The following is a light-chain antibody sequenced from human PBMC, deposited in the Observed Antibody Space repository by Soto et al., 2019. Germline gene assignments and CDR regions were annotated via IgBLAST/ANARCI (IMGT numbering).Light chain of an antibody. Sequence: QLVLTQSSSASASLGSSVKLTCTLSSGHNNYIIAWHQQQPGKAPRYLMKLEGSGSYNKGSGVPDRFSGSGSGADRYLTIANLQFEDEADYYCETWDTNPRVFGGGTKVTVL. CDR1: SGHNNYI. J-gene: IGLJ3*02. CDR3: ETWDTNPRV. V-gene: IGLV4-60*02. CDR2: LEGSGSY.